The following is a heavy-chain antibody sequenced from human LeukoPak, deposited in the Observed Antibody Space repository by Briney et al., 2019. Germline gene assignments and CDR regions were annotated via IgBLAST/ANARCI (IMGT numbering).Heavy chain of an antibody. CDR1: GGSTSGFY. J-gene: IGHJ6*03. D-gene: IGHD3-3*01. CDR2: SYYSGSTNY. V-gene: IGHV4-59*01. Sequence: SETLSLTCTVSGGSTSGFYWTWIRQPPGKGLEWIGYSYYSGSTNYNYNPSLKSRVTISVDTSKNQLSLKLSSVTAADTAVYYCARGAWSMDVWGKGTTVTVSS. CDR3: ARGAWSMDV.